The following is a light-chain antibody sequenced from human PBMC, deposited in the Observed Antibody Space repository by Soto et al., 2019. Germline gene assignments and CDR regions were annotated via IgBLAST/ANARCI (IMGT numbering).Light chain of an antibody. CDR2: GAS. J-gene: IGKJ1*01. Sequence: ILMTQSPVALSVSPGARATLSGRSSQSVRSKLAWYQQKPGQAPRLLIYGASSRATGIPDRFSGSGSGTDFTLTISRLEPEDLAVYYCQQYGTSLTWTFGPGTKVDIK. CDR3: QQYGTSLTWT. CDR1: QSVRSK. V-gene: IGKV3-20*01.